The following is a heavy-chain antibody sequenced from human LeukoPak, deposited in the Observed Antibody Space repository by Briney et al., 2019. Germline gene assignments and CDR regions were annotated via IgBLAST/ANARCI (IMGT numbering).Heavy chain of an antibody. V-gene: IGHV1-18*01. CDR2: ISTHNGHT. CDR1: GYTFIDYA. Sequence: WASVKVSCTASGYTFIDYAITWVRQAPGQGLEWMGWISTHNGHTNYAQNTQGRITMTTYTTANTAYLVLRSLSSDDTAVYSCANAPYYYDDFGYYSRILLIDYWGQGSLVTVSS. J-gene: IGHJ4*01. CDR3: ANAPYYYDDFGYYSRILLIDY. D-gene: IGHD3-22*01.